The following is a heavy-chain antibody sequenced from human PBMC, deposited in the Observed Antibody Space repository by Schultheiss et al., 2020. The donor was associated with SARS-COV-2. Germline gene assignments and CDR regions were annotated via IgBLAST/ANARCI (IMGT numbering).Heavy chain of an antibody. CDR3: AKPYSNYYYYGMDV. Sequence: GESLKISCAASGFTFSNSDMNWVRQAPGKGLEWVSAISGSGGSTYYADSVKGRFTISRDNSKNTLYLQMNSLRAEDTAVYYCAKPYSNYYYYGMDVWGQGTTVTVSS. J-gene: IGHJ6*02. D-gene: IGHD4-11*01. V-gene: IGHV3-23*01. CDR1: GFTFSNSD. CDR2: ISGSGGST.